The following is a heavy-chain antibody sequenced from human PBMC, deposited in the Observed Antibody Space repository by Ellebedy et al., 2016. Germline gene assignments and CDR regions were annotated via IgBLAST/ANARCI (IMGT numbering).Heavy chain of an antibody. CDR2: ISYDGSNK. D-gene: IGHD3-22*01. Sequence: GESLKISXAASGFTFSSYGMHWVRQAPGKGLEWVAVISYDGSNKYYADSVKGRFTISRDNSKNTLYLQMNSLRAEDTAVYYCAKEIHDSSGYYGMSAFDIWGQGTMVTVSS. V-gene: IGHV3-30*18. CDR3: AKEIHDSSGYYGMSAFDI. J-gene: IGHJ3*02. CDR1: GFTFSSYG.